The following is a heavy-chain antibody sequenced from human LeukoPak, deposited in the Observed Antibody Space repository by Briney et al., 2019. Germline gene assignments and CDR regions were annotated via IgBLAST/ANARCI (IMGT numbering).Heavy chain of an antibody. Sequence: GGSLRLSCAASGFTFSSYAMTWVRQAPGKGLEWVSSISGSGGSTYYADSVKGRFTISRDNSKNTLYLQMDSLRPEATAVYYCAKYFEGRYPDYVDYWGQGTVVTVSS. J-gene: IGHJ4*02. CDR2: ISGSGGST. CDR3: AKYFEGRYPDYVDY. D-gene: IGHD1-26*01. CDR1: GFTFSSYA. V-gene: IGHV3-23*01.